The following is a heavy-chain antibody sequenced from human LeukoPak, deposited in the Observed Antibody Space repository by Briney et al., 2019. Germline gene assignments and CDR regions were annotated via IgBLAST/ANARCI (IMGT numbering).Heavy chain of an antibody. J-gene: IGHJ5*02. CDR1: GFTFSSYS. CDR3: ARAPIAARTNWFDP. Sequence: PGGSLRLSCAASGFTFSSYSMNWVRQAPGKGLEWVSSSSSSSSYIYYADSVKGRFTISRDNAKNSLYLQMNSLRAEDTAVYYCARAPIAARTNWFDPWGQGTLVTVSS. CDR2: SSSSSSYI. V-gene: IGHV3-21*01. D-gene: IGHD6-6*01.